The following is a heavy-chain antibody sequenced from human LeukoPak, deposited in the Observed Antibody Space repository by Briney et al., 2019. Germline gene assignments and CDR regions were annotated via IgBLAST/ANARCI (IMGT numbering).Heavy chain of an antibody. CDR3: ARISVYYDILTGYYNEVGWFDP. D-gene: IGHD3-9*01. Sequence: PGGSLRLSCAASGFTVSSNYMSWVRQAPGKGLEWVSVIFSGGSTYYADSVKGRFTISRDNSKNTLYLQMNSLRAEDTAVYYCARISVYYDILTGYYNEVGWFDPWGQGTLVTVSS. CDR1: GFTVSSNY. CDR2: IFSGGST. J-gene: IGHJ5*02. V-gene: IGHV3-66*01.